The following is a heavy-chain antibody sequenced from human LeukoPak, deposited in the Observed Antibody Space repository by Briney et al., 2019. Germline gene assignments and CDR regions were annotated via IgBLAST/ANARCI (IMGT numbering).Heavy chain of an antibody. CDR1: GFTFSSYA. V-gene: IGHV3-23*01. Sequence: PGGSLRLSCAASGFTFSSYAMSWVRQAPGQGLEWVPAISGSGGSTYYADSVKGRFTISRYNSKNTLYLQMNSLRAEDTAVYYCAREYYYGSGTNPAEAFDIWGQGTMVTVSS. J-gene: IGHJ3*02. D-gene: IGHD3-10*01. CDR3: AREYYYGSGTNPAEAFDI. CDR2: ISGSGGST.